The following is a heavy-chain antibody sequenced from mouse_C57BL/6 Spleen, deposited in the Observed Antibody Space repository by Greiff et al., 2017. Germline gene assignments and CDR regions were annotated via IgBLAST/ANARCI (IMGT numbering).Heavy chain of an antibody. CDR2: IDPSDSYT. J-gene: IGHJ2*01. D-gene: IGHD2-2*01. Sequence: QVQLQQPGAELVMPGASVKLSCKASGYTFTSYWMHWVKQRPGQGLEWIGEIDPSDSYTNYNQKFKGKSTLTVDKSSSTAYMQLSSLTSEDSAVYYCARAEGYGGNYWGQGTTLTVSS. V-gene: IGHV1-69*01. CDR1: GYTFTSYW. CDR3: ARAEGYGGNY.